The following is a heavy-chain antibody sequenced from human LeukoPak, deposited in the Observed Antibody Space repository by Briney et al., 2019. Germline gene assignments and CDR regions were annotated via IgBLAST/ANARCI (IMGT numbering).Heavy chain of an antibody. Sequence: SETLSLTCTVSAGSISRGSYYWSWIRQPAGKGLEWIGHIYTSGSTNYNPSLKSRVTISVDTSKNQFSLKLSSVTAADTAVYYCARVPYEYSSSSYFDYWGQGTLVTVSS. V-gene: IGHV4-61*09. D-gene: IGHD6-6*01. CDR2: IYTSGST. CDR1: AGSISRGSYY. J-gene: IGHJ4*02. CDR3: ARVPYEYSSSSYFDY.